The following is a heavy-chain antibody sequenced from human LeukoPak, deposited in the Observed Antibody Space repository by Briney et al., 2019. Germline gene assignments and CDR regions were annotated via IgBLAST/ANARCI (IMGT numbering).Heavy chain of an antibody. CDR3: ASRSPVGYYGSGSYLIDY. Sequence: SETLSLTCTVSGGSISSSSYYWGWIRQPPGKGLEWIGRIYYSGSTYYNPSLKSRLTISVDTSKNQFSLKLSSVTAADTAVYYCASRSPVGYYGSGSYLIDYWGQGTLVTVSS. J-gene: IGHJ4*02. CDR2: IYYSGST. V-gene: IGHV4-39*01. CDR1: GGSISSSSYY. D-gene: IGHD3-10*01.